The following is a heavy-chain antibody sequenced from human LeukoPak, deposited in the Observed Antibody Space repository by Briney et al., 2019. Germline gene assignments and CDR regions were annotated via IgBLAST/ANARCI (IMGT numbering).Heavy chain of an antibody. CDR1: GGTFSSYA. CDR3: ARHLGYCSSTSCSTFDY. CDR2: IIPIFGTA. J-gene: IGHJ4*02. Sequence: SVKVSCKASGGTFSSYAISWVRQAPGQGLEWMGGIIPIFGTANYAQKFQGRVTITTDESTSTAYMELSSLRSEDTAVYYCARHLGYCSSTSCSTFDYWGQGTLVTVPS. V-gene: IGHV1-69*05. D-gene: IGHD2-2*01.